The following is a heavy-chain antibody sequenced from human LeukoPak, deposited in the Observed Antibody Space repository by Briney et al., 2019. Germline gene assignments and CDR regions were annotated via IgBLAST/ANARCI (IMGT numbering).Heavy chain of an antibody. Sequence: GASVKVSCKTSGYTFTDYLMHWVRQAPGQGLEWMGWINPNGGGINYAQKFQGRVTMTRDTSISTAYMELSRLRSDDTAVYYCARDICGSSTCYSHYGDNDAFDIWGQGTMVTVSS. CDR3: ARDICGSSTCYSHYGDNDAFDI. CDR1: GYTFTDYL. V-gene: IGHV1-2*02. D-gene: IGHD2-2*01. CDR2: INPNGGGI. J-gene: IGHJ3*02.